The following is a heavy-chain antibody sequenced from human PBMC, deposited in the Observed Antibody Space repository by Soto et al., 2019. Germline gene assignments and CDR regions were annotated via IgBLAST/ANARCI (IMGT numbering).Heavy chain of an antibody. J-gene: IGHJ5*02. CDR1: GGSISSGDYY. CDR2: IYYSWNT. CDR3: ARGSFSSRSSWFDP. D-gene: IGHD6-6*01. V-gene: IGHV4-31*03. Sequence: RLCCSCSVSGGSISSGDYYETWIRQHAGKGLEWIGYIYYSWNTYYSPSLQSRLSISLDTSKNQFYLKLFSVTAADTAMYYCARGSFSSRSSWFDPWGQGTLVTVSS.